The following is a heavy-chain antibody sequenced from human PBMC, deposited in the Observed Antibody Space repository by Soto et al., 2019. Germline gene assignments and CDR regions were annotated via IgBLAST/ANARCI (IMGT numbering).Heavy chain of an antibody. V-gene: IGHV3-7*01. CDR2: IKEDASEE. CDR3: APAISSPFSNFAY. D-gene: IGHD2-2*01. CDR1: GFTFSTYW. Sequence: EVQLVQSGGDLVQPGGSLRLSCVASGFTFSTYWMTWVRQAPGMGLEWVAGIKEDASEELYVDSVKGRFSVSRDNAKNSLSLQLNSRRAVDTAVYSCAPAISSPFSNFAYWGQGSLVNVSS. J-gene: IGHJ4*02.